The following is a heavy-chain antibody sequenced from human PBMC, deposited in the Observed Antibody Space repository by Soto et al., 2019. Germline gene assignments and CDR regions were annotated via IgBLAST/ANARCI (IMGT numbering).Heavy chain of an antibody. CDR3: ATGCTGGSCYYEYFQH. V-gene: IGHV1-24*01. Sequence: ASVKVSCKVSGYTLTELSMHWVRQAPGKGLEWMGGFDPEDGETIYAQKFQGRVIMTEDTSTDTAYMELSSLRSEDTAAYYCATGCTGGSCYYEYFQHWGQGTLVTVSS. J-gene: IGHJ1*01. D-gene: IGHD2-15*01. CDR2: FDPEDGET. CDR1: GYTLTELS.